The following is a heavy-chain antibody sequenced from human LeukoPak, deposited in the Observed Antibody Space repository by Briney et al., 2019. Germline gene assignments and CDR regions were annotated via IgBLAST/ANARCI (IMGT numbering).Heavy chain of an antibody. CDR3: ARLYVWGSYRYDAFDI. CDR1: GYTFTSYG. J-gene: IGHJ3*02. V-gene: IGHV1-18*01. D-gene: IGHD3-16*02. Sequence: ASVKVSCKASGYTFTSYGISWVRQAPGQGLEWMGWISAYNGNTNYAQKLQGRVTMTRDMSTSTVYMELSSLRSEDTAVYYCARLYVWGSYRYDAFDIWGQGTMVTVSS. CDR2: ISAYNGNT.